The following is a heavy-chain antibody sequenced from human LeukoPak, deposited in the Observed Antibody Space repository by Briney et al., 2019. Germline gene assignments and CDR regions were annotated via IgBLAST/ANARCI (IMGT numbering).Heavy chain of an antibody. CDR3: ARVISLSGYPDY. Sequence: SETLSLTCTVSGGSISSYYWSWIRQPPGKGLEWIGYIHYSGSTNYNPSLKSRVTISVDTSKNQFSLKLSSVTAADTAVYYCARVISLSGYPDYRGQGTLVTVSS. V-gene: IGHV4-59*01. D-gene: IGHD3-3*01. CDR1: GGSISSYY. CDR2: IHYSGST. J-gene: IGHJ4*02.